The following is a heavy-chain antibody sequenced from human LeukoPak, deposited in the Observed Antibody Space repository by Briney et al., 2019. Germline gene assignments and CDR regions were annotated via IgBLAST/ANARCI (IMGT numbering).Heavy chain of an antibody. D-gene: IGHD2-2*01. CDR3: ARSIIPVPHGYYHVLDA. Sequence: GESLKTSCKGSGSSFASNWISWARQLPGKGLDWMGRIDPSDSYTQYSPSFQGHITISADKSIGNAYLQGSSLKASDFAMYYCARSIIPVPHGYYHVLDAWGQGTTVTVSS. CDR2: IDPSDSYT. J-gene: IGHJ6*02. V-gene: IGHV5-10-1*01. CDR1: GSSFASNW.